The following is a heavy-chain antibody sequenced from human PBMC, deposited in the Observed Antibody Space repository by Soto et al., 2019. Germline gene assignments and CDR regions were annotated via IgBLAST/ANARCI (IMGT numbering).Heavy chain of an antibody. CDR1: GFTFDDYA. V-gene: IGHV3-9*01. Sequence: GGSLRLSCAASGFTFDDYAMHWVRQAPGKGLEWVSGISWNSGSIGYADSVKGRFTISRDNAKNSLYLQMNSLRAEDTALYYCAKDMRVDSSSWYREAFDIWSQGTMVTVSS. J-gene: IGHJ3*02. CDR2: ISWNSGSI. D-gene: IGHD6-13*01. CDR3: AKDMRVDSSSWYREAFDI.